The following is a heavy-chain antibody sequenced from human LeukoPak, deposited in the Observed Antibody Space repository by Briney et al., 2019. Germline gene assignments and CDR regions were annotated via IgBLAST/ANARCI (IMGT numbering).Heavy chain of an antibody. J-gene: IGHJ3*02. CDR3: ARFFGDYNAFDI. Sequence: GGSLRLSCAASGFSFSSYWMSWVRQAPGKGLDWVAVIRYDGSNKLYADSVKGRFTISRDNSKNTLYLQMNSLRAEDTAVFYCARFFGDYNAFDIWGQGTMVTVSS. CDR1: GFSFSSYW. CDR2: IRYDGSNK. V-gene: IGHV3-33*08. D-gene: IGHD4-17*01.